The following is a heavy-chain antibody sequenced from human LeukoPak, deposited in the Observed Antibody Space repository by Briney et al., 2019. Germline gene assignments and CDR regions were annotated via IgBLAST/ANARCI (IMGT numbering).Heavy chain of an antibody. CDR1: GGTFSSYA. CDR2: ISAYNGNT. V-gene: IGHV1-18*01. CDR3: ASDGDYGSGSYYNPISYYGMDV. Sequence: GASVKVSCKASGGTFSSYAISWVRQAPGQGLEWMGWISAYNGNTNYAQKLQGRVTMTTDTSTRTAYMELRSLRSDDTAVYYCASDGDYGSGSYYNPISYYGMDVWGQGTTVTVSS. J-gene: IGHJ6*02. D-gene: IGHD3-10*01.